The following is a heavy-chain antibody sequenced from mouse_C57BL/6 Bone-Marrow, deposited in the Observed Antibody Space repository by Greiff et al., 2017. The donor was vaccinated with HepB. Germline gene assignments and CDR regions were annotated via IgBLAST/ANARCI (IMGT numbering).Heavy chain of an antibody. D-gene: IGHD2-3*01. CDR2: IDPSDSAT. CDR3: ARWGLYDVYYVNFDS. V-gene: IGHV1-52*01. J-gene: IGHJ2*01. CDR1: GYTFTSYW. Sequence: VQLQQPGAELVRPGSSVKLSCKASGYTFTSYWMHWVKQRPIQGLEWIGNIDPSDSATHYNQKFKDKATLTVDKSSSTAYMQLSSLTSEDSAVYYWARWGLYDVYYVNFDSWGQGTTLTVSA.